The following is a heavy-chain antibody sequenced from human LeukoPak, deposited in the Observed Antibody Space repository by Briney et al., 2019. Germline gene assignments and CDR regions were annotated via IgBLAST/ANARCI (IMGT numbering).Heavy chain of an antibody. CDR2: ISSGSRTI. D-gene: IGHD1-20*01. CDR1: GFTFSSYS. CDR3: ARESITGHRDFDY. J-gene: IGHJ4*02. V-gene: IGHV3-48*01. Sequence: GGSLRLSCAASGFTFSSYSMNWVRQAPGKGLEWVSYISSGSRTIYYADSVKGRFTVSRGNAKNSLYLQMNSLRAEDTAVYHCARESITGHRDFDYWGQGTLVTVSS.